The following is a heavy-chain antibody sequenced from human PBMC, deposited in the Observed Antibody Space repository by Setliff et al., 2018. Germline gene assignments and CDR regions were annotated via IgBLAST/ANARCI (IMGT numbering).Heavy chain of an antibody. CDR1: GFTFGDYA. CDR3: TREGPSYGFDY. J-gene: IGHJ4*02. V-gene: IGHV3-49*04. Sequence: GGSLRLSCTASGFTFGDYAMSWVRQAPGKGLEWVGFIRSKAHGGTTEYAASVKGRFTISRDDSKSIAYLQMNSLKTEDTAVYYCTREGPSYGFDYWGQGTLVTVSS. D-gene: IGHD5-18*01. CDR2: IRSKAHGGTT.